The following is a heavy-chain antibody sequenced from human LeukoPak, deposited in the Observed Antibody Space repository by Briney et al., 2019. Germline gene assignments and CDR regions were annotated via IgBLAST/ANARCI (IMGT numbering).Heavy chain of an antibody. CDR2: ISGSGSNT. CDR1: GFTFSSYA. D-gene: IGHD3-22*01. J-gene: IGHJ3*02. CDR3: AKTGDYFDSSGYYRPDAFDI. V-gene: IGHV3-23*01. Sequence: GGSLRLSCAASGFTFSSYAMSWVRQAPGKGLEWVSAISGSGSNTYYADSVKGRFTISRDNSQNTLYLQMNSLRAEDTAVYYCAKTGDYFDSSGYYRPDAFDIWGRGTMVTVSS.